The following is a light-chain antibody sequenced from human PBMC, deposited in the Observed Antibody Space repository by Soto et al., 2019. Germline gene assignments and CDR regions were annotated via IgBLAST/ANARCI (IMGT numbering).Light chain of an antibody. J-gene: IGLJ1*01. Sequence: QSALTQPASVSGSPGQSITISCTGTSGDIGGYNYVSWYQQHPGKAPKLLISEVTNRPSGVPDRFSGSKSGNTASLTISGLQAEDEADYYCCSYAGNYTYVFGTGTKVTVL. CDR2: EVT. CDR3: CSYAGNYTYV. CDR1: SGDIGGYNY. V-gene: IGLV2-11*01.